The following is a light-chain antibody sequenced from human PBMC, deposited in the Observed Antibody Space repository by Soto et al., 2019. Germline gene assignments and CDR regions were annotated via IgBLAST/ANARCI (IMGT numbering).Light chain of an antibody. CDR3: QQYDNLPPF. CDR1: QDISNY. Sequence: DIQMTQSPSSLSASVGDRLTITCQASQDISNYLNWYQQKPGKAPKLLIYDASNLETGVPSRFSGSGSGTDFTFTISSLQPEDIAAYYCQQYDNLPPFFGQGTKLEIE. J-gene: IGKJ2*01. CDR2: DAS. V-gene: IGKV1-33*01.